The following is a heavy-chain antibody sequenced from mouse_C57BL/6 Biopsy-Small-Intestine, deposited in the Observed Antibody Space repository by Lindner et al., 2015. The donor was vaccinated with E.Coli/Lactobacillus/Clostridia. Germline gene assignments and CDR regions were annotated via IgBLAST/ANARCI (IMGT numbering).Heavy chain of an antibody. D-gene: IGHD2-1*01. J-gene: IGHJ3*01. V-gene: IGHV1-39*01. CDR2: IDPYFGST. CDR3: ARSGGNPWFAY. CDR1: GYSFTDYN. Sequence: VQLQESGAELVKPGASVKISCKASGYSFTDYNMNWVKQSHGKSLEWIGNIDPYFGSTTYNQKFEGMATLTVDKSSSTAYMQLNSLTSEDSAVYYCARSGGNPWFAYWGQGTLVTVSA.